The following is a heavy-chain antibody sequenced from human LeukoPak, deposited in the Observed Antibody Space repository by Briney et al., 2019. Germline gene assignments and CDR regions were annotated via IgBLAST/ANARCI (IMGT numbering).Heavy chain of an antibody. J-gene: IGHJ3*02. D-gene: IGHD6-13*01. CDR3: ARGAAAGLGWGDAFDI. CDR1: GGSISSSSYY. Sequence: SETLSLTCTVSGGSISSSSYYWGWIRQPPGKGLEWIGSIYYSGSAYYNPSLKSRVTISVDTSKNQFSLKLSSVTAADTAVYYCARGAAAGLGWGDAFDIWGQGTMVTVSS. V-gene: IGHV4-39*07. CDR2: IYYSGSA.